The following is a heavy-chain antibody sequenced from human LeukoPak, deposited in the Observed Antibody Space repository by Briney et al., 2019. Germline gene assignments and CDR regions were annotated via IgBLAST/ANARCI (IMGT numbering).Heavy chain of an antibody. Sequence: SETLSLTCIVSGGSISRSNYYWAWIRQPPGKGLEWIGSIYYSGSTYYYPSLKSRVTISVDTSKNQFSLKLSSVTAADTAVYYCARHVSTSSCGADCYSGGLDVWGQGTTVTVSS. CDR3: ARHVSTSSCGADCYSGGLDV. CDR1: GGSISRSNYY. J-gene: IGHJ6*02. V-gene: IGHV4-39*01. D-gene: IGHD2-21*02. CDR2: IYYSGST.